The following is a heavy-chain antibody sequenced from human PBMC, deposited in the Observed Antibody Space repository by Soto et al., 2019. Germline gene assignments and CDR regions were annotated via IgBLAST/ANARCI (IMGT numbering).Heavy chain of an antibody. CDR2: INHNGGT. V-gene: IGHV4-34*01. J-gene: IGHJ5*02. D-gene: IGHD3-9*01. CDR3: ARRNDILTGYSNGWFDP. CDR1: GGSFSGYY. Sequence: QVQLQQWGAGLLKPSETLSLTCAVHGGSFSGYYWNWIRQPPGKGLEWIGEINHNGGTNYNPSLRSRVTISVDTSKNKFSLKMSSVTAADTAVFYCARRNDILTGYSNGWFDPWGQGTLVTVSS.